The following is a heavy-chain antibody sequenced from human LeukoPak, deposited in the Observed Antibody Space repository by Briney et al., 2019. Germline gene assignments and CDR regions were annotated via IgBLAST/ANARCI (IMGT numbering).Heavy chain of an antibody. D-gene: IGHD2-2*01. CDR3: ARQRYCSSTSCPDAFDI. CDR2: ISSSSSYI. J-gene: IGHJ3*02. V-gene: IGHV3-21*01. CDR1: GFTFSSYS. Sequence: GGSLRLSCAVSGFTFSSYSMNWVRQAPGKGLGWVSSISSSSSYIYYADSVKGRFTISRDNAKNSLYLQMNSLRAEDTAVYYCARQRYCSSTSCPDAFDIWGQGTMVTVSS.